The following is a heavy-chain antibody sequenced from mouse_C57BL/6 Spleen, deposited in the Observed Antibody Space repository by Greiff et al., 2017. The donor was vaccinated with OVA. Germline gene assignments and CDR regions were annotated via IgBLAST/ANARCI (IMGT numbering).Heavy chain of an antibody. V-gene: IGHV1-26*01. D-gene: IGHD2-10*01. CDR3: ARSYYAWFAY. CDR1: GYTFTDYY. CDR2: INPNNGGT. J-gene: IGHJ3*01. Sequence: VQLQQSGPELVTPGASVKISCKASGYTFTDYYMNWVKQSHGKSLEWIGDINPNNGGTSYNQKFKGKATLTVDKSSSTAYMELRSLTSEDSAVYYCARSYYAWFAYWGQGTLVTVSA.